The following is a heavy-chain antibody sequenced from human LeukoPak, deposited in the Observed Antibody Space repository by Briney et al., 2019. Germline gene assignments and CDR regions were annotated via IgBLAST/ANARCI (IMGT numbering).Heavy chain of an antibody. J-gene: IGHJ6*04. V-gene: IGHV3-48*03. CDR2: ISSSGSTI. Sequence: GGSLRLSCAASGFTFSSYEMNWVRQAPGKGLEWVSYISSSGSTIYYADSVKGRFTIPRDNAKDSLYLQMNSLRAEDTAVYYCAELGITMIGGVWGKGTTVTISS. CDR3: AELGITMIGGV. CDR1: GFTFSSYE. D-gene: IGHD3-10*02.